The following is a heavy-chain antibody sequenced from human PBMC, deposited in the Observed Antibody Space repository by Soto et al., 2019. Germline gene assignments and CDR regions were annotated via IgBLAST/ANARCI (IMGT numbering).Heavy chain of an antibody. Sequence: ASVKVSCKASGYTFTDYYMHWVRQAPGQGLEWMGWINPNSGATNYAQKFQGRITMTRDTSITTAYMEMSRLRSDDTADTAIYYCARSLKRADAFDIWGQGTIVTVSS. CDR1: GYTFTDYY. J-gene: IGHJ3*02. V-gene: IGHV1-2*02. CDR3: ARSLKRADAFDI. CDR2: INPNSGAT.